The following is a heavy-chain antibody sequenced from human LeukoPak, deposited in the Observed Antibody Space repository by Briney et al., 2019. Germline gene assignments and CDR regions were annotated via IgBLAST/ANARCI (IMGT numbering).Heavy chain of an antibody. CDR1: GASIRSYY. V-gene: IGHV4-4*07. CDR2: FYTTGCT. D-gene: IGHD2-21*02. J-gene: IGHJ4*02. CDR3: AGAYCGGDCYLQPPVY. Sequence: SETLSLTCTVSGASIRSYYWSWIRQPAGKGLEWIGRFYTTGCTNYNPSLKSRVTISVDTSKNQFSLKLSSVTAADTAVYYCAGAYCGGDCYLQPPVYWGQGTLVTVSS.